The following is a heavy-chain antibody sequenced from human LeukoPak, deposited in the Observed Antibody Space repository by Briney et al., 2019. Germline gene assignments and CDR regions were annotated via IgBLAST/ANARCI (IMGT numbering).Heavy chain of an antibody. V-gene: IGHV3-23*01. Sequence: GGSLRLSCAASGFSFSTYAMTWVRQAPGKGLEWVSTISGSGGSTYYADSVKGRFTISRDNSKNTLYLQMNSLRAEDTAVYYCAKLFIGSFDLWGRGTLVTVS. D-gene: IGHD1-26*01. CDR1: GFSFSTYA. CDR2: ISGSGGST. J-gene: IGHJ2*01. CDR3: AKLFIGSFDL.